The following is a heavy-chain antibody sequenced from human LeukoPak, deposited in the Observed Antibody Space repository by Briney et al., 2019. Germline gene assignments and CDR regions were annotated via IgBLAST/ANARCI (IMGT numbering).Heavy chain of an antibody. CDR2: INHSGST. V-gene: IGHV4-34*01. J-gene: IGHJ4*02. Sequence: SETLSLTCAVYGGSFSGYYWSWIRQPPGKGLEWIGEINHSGSTNYNPSLKSRVTISVDTSKNQFSLKPSSVTAADTAVYYCARGNPDYFDYWGQGTLVTVSS. CDR3: ARGNPDYFDY. CDR1: GGSFSGYY.